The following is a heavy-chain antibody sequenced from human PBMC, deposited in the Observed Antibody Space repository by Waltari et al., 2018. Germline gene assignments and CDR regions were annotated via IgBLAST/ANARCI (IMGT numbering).Heavy chain of an antibody. CDR1: GFTFSSYS. CDR3: ARGAVITTTIGY. CDR2: ISSSSSYI. Sequence: EVQLVESGGGLVKPGGSLRLSCAASGFTFSSYSMNWVRQAPGKGLEWVSSISSSSSYIYYADSVKGRCTISRDNAKNSLSLQMNSLRAEDTAVYYCARGAVITTTIGYWGQGTLVTVSS. D-gene: IGHD1-26*01. J-gene: IGHJ4*02. V-gene: IGHV3-21*01.